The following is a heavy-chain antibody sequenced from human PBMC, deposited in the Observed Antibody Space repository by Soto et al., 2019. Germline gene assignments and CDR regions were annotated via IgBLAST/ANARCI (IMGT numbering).Heavy chain of an antibody. CDR1: GFTFDDYA. Sequence: EVQLVESGGGLVQPGRSLRLSCAASGFTFDDYAMHWVRQAPGKGLEWVSGISWNSGSIGYADSVKGRFTISRDNAKNSLDLQMNSLRAEDKALYYCAKDTHYYGSGSPLGYGGQGTLVTVSS. V-gene: IGHV3-9*01. CDR3: AKDTHYYGSGSPLGY. J-gene: IGHJ4*02. CDR2: ISWNSGSI. D-gene: IGHD3-10*01.